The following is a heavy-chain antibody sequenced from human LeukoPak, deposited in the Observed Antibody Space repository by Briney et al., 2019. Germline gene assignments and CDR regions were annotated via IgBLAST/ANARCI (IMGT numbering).Heavy chain of an antibody. D-gene: IGHD2-15*01. CDR2: ISSSGSTI. Sequence: GGSLRLSCAASGFTFSSYEMNWVRQAPGKGLEWVSYISSSGSTIYYADSVKGRFTISRDNAKNSLYLQMNSLRAEDTAVYYCAREDCSGGSCYSYYFDYWGQGTLVTVSS. CDR3: AREDCSGGSCYSYYFDY. V-gene: IGHV3-48*03. CDR1: GFTFSSYE. J-gene: IGHJ4*02.